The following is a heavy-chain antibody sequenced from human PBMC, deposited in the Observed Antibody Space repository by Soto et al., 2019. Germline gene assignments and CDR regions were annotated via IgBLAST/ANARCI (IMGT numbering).Heavy chain of an antibody. CDR2: IYWNDDK. D-gene: IGHD6-13*01. CDR1: GFSLSTSGVG. J-gene: IGHJ4*02. Sequence: SGPTLVNPTQTLTLTCTFSGFSLSTSGVGVGWIRQPPGKALEWLALIYWNDDKRYSPSLKSRLTITKDTSKNQVVLTMTNMDPVDTATYYCAHALPYRSSWIADYWGQGTLVTVSS. V-gene: IGHV2-5*01. CDR3: AHALPYRSSWIADY.